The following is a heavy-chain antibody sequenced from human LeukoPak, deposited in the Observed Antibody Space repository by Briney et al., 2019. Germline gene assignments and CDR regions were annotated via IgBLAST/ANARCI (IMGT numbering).Heavy chain of an antibody. CDR3: ARARYYYDSSGSVVYFDY. D-gene: IGHD3-22*01. V-gene: IGHV4-61*08. CDR2: IYYSGST. J-gene: IGHJ4*02. CDR1: AGSISSSGNY. Sequence: SETLSLTCTVSAGSISSSGNYWSWIRQPPGKGLEWIGYIYYSGSTNYNPSLKSRVTISVDTSKNQFSLKLSSVTAADTAVYYCARARYYYDSSGSVVYFDYWGQGTLVTVSS.